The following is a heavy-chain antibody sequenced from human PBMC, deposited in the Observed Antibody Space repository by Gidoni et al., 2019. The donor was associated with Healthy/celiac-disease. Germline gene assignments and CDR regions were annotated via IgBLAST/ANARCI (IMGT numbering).Heavy chain of an antibody. V-gene: IGHV3-23*01. CDR3: ATYWVGITIFLGYFDY. D-gene: IGHD3-9*01. CDR2: ISGIGGST. Sequence: EVQLLESGGGLVQPGGSLRRSGAASGFTFSSYAMSWVRQAPGKGLEWVSAISGIGGSTYYADSVKGRFTISRDNSKNTLYLQMNSLRAEDTAVYYCATYWVGITIFLGYFDYWGQGTLVTVSS. CDR1: GFTFSSYA. J-gene: IGHJ4*02.